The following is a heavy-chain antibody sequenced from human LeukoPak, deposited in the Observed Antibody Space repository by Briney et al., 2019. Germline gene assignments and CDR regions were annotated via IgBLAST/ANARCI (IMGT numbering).Heavy chain of an antibody. V-gene: IGHV3-23*01. D-gene: IGHD6-19*01. CDR2: ISGSGGST. J-gene: IGHJ4*02. CDR3: AKPAGIAVAGTHVDY. Sequence: TGGSLRLSCAASGFTFSSYAMSWVRQAPGKGLEWVSAISGSGGSTYYADCVKGRFPISRDNSKNTLYLQMNRLRAEDTAVYYCAKPAGIAVAGTHVDYWGQGTLVTVSS. CDR1: GFTFSSYA.